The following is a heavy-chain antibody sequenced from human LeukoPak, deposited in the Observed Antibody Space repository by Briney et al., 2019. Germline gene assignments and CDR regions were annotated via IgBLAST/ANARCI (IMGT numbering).Heavy chain of an antibody. Sequence: SETLSLTCTVSGDSISSVTHYWGWIRQPPRKGLEWIGTINYSGSTYYNPSLMSRVTISADTSKNQVSLQLTSVTTADSAVYFCAREYNRDYKYDVSGYLEAAFDIWGRGTMVTVSS. CDR3: AREYNRDYKYDVSGYLEAAFDI. J-gene: IGHJ3*02. CDR1: GDSISSVTHY. CDR2: INYSGST. D-gene: IGHD3-22*01. V-gene: IGHV4-39*07.